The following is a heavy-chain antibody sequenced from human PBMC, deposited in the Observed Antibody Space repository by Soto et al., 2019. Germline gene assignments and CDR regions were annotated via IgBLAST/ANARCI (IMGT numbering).Heavy chain of an antibody. J-gene: IGHJ5*01. CDR1: GGSISSYY. Sequence: SETVSLTCTVSGGSISSYYWSWVRQHPGKGLEWIGYIYYSGSTHYNPSLKSRVTISVDTSKNQFSLNLNSVTAADTAVYYCARQKWDSGSCPFDSWGQGTLVTVSS. CDR3: ARQKWDSGSCPFDS. D-gene: IGHD3-10*01. CDR2: IYYSGST. V-gene: IGHV4-59*06.